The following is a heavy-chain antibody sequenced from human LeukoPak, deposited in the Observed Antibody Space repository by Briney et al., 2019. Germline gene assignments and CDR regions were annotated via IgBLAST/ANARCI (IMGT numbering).Heavy chain of an antibody. Sequence: ASVKISSKVSGYTLTDYYMHWVQQAPGKGLEWMGLVDPEDGETIYAEKFQGRVTITADTSTDTAYMELSSLRSEDTAVYYCATRGYSYGYNYWGQGTLVTVSS. D-gene: IGHD5-18*01. CDR1: GYTLTDYY. J-gene: IGHJ4*02. CDR2: VDPEDGET. CDR3: ATRGYSYGYNY. V-gene: IGHV1-69-2*01.